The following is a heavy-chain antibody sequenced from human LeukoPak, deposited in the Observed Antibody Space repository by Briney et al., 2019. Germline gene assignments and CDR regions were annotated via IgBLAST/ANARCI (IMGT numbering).Heavy chain of an antibody. V-gene: IGHV3-66*01. Sequence: PGGSLRLSCAASGFTVSDNYMSWVRQAPGQGLEWVSIIYSGGTTYYADSVKGRFTISRDNAKNSLYLQMNSLRAEDTAVYYCAREEGWFDPWGQGTLVTVSS. CDR3: AREEGWFDP. CDR2: IYSGGTT. CDR1: GFTVSDNY. J-gene: IGHJ5*02.